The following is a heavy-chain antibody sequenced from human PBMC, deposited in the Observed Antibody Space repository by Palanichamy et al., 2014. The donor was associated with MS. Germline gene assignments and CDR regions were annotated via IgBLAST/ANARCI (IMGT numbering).Heavy chain of an antibody. Sequence: DTRYNPSFEGQVTISADKSISTAYLQWSSLKASDTAMYYCARHNGAGIAAAGIRFDPWGQGTLVTVSS. CDR3: ARHNGAGIAAAGIRFDP. CDR2: DT. J-gene: IGHJ5*02. V-gene: IGHV5-51*01. D-gene: IGHD6-13*01.